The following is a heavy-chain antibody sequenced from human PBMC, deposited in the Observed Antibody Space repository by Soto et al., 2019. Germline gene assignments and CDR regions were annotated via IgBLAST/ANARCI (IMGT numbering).Heavy chain of an antibody. CDR1: GGSISSYY. CDR2: IYYSGST. J-gene: IGHJ3*02. V-gene: IGHV4-59*01. D-gene: IGHD3-22*01. CDR3: ARVRKSWGYYYDPDAFDI. Sequence: PSETLSLTCTVSGGSISSYYWSWIRQPPGKGLEWIGYIYYSGSTNYNPSLKSRVTISVDTSKNQFSLKLSSVTAADTAVYYCARVRKSWGYYYDPDAFDIWGQGTMV.